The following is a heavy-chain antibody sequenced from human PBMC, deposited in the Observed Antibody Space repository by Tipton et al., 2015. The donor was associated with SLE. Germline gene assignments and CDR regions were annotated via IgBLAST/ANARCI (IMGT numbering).Heavy chain of an antibody. J-gene: IGHJ4*02. CDR3: ARGSVVADDY. D-gene: IGHD2-15*01. Sequence: TLSLTCSVSGGSFIDHYWNWIRQTPGKGLEWIGYMFYNRDSNYNPSLKSRVTLSIDASMNQFSLKLTSVTAADTAVYYCARGSVVADDYWGQGTLVTVSS. CDR2: MFYNRDS. V-gene: IGHV4-59*11. CDR1: GGSFIDHY.